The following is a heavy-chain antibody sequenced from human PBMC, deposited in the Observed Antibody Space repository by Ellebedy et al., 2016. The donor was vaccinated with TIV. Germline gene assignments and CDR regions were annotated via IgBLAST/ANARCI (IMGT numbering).Heavy chain of an antibody. CDR1: GDSVSSNNAA. J-gene: IGHJ4*02. D-gene: IGHD2-15*01. V-gene: IGHV6-1*01. CDR2: TYYRSKWNN. CDR3: TRGGSSYSDY. Sequence: SQTLSLTCDISGDSVSSNNAAWNWIRQSPSRGLEWLGRTYYRSKWNNDYALSLKSRITINPDTSKNLFSLQLNSVTAADTAIYYCTRGGSSYSDYWGQGTLVTVSS.